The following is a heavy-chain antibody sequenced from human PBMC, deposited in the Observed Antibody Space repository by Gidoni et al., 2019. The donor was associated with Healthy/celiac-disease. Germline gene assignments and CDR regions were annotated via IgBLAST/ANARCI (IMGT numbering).Heavy chain of an antibody. CDR1: GSTFTSYD. V-gene: IGHV1-8*01. Sequence: QVQRVQSGAEVQKPGASVKVYCKASGSTFTSYDINWVRQATGPGLERMGWMNPNSGNTGYAQQFQGRVIMTRNTSISTAYMELSSLRSEDTAVYYCARVKVSSGYYLIDYWGQGTLVTVSS. CDR2: MNPNSGNT. D-gene: IGHD3-22*01. J-gene: IGHJ4*02. CDR3: ARVKVSSGYYLIDY.